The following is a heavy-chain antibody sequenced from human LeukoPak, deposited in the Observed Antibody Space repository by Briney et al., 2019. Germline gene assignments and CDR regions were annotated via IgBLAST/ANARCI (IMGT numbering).Heavy chain of an antibody. CDR1: GGSISSYY. D-gene: IGHD1-1*01. CDR3: ARGTGPVNLFDY. V-gene: IGHV4-59*01. J-gene: IGHJ4*02. Sequence: SETLSLTCTVSGGSISSYYWSWIRQPPGKGLEWIGYIYYSGSTNYNPSLKSRVTISVDTSKNQFSLKLSSVTAADTAVYYCARGTGPVNLFDYWGQGTLVTVS. CDR2: IYYSGST.